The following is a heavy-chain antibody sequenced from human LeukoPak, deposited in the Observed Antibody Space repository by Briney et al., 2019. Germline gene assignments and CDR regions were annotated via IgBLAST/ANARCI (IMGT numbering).Heavy chain of an antibody. D-gene: IGHD3-3*02. CDR2: LYTSGST. CDR3: ARDKTRIFDV. Sequence: KPSETLSLTCTVSSGSIRSYSWNWIRQPAGKGLEWIGRLYTSGSTNYNPSLTSRVTMSVDTSKNQFSLKLSSVTAADTAVYYCARDKTRIFDVWGQGTTVTVSS. CDR1: SGSIRSYS. V-gene: IGHV4-4*07. J-gene: IGHJ6*02.